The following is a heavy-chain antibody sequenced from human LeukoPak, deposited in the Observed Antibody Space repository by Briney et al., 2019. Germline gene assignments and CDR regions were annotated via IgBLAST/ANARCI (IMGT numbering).Heavy chain of an antibody. CDR3: ARELDGYNSKPLDY. D-gene: IGHD5-24*01. CDR2: TYYRSKWYN. V-gene: IGHV6-1*01. CDR1: GDSVSTNSVA. J-gene: IGHJ4*02. Sequence: SQTLSLTCAISGDSVSTNSVAWNWIRQSPSRGLEWLGRTYYRSKWYNDYAVSVKSRITINPDTSKNQISLQLKSVTPEDTAVYYCARELDGYNSKPLDYWGQGTPVTVSS.